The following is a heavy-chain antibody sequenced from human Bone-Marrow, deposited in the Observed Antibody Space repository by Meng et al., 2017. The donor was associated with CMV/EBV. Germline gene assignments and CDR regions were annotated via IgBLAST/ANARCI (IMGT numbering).Heavy chain of an antibody. J-gene: IGHJ2*01. Sequence: GESLKISCAASGFTFSSYAMSWVRQAPGKGLEWVSAISGSGGSTYYADSVKGRFTISRDNSKNTRYLQMNSLRAEDTAVYYCARVKGSSWYQGYFDLWGRGNLVNVAS. V-gene: IGHV3-23*01. CDR2: ISGSGGST. D-gene: IGHD6-13*01. CDR1: GFTFSSYA. CDR3: ARVKGSSWYQGYFDL.